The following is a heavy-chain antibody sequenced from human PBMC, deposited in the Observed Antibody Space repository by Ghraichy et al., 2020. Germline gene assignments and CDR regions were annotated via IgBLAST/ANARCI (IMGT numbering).Heavy chain of an antibody. D-gene: IGHD4-23*01. CDR3: PRGGEKLYDC. J-gene: IGHJ4*02. V-gene: IGHV3-7*03. Sequence: GGSLRLSCAASGFTFSQYWMNWVRQAPGKGLEWVANINPDGREQYYVDSVKGRFTISRDNAKNSLYLQMNSLSAEDTAVYYCPRGGEKLYDCWGPGTLVTVSS. CDR1: GFTFSQYW. CDR2: INPDGREQ.